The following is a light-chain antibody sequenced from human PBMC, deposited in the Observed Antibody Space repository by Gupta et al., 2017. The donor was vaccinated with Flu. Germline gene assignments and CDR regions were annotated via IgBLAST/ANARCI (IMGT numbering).Light chain of an antibody. V-gene: IGLV4-69*01. CDR2: VNSDGRH. Sequence: QLVLTQSPSASASLGASVKLTCTLSTEHSTYAIAWHQQQPEKGPRYLMKVNSDGRHSRGDGIPDRFSGSSSGAERYLTISSLQSEDEADYYCQAWGPGIRVFGGGTTLTVL. J-gene: IGLJ3*02. CDR1: TEHSTYA. CDR3: QAWGPGIRV.